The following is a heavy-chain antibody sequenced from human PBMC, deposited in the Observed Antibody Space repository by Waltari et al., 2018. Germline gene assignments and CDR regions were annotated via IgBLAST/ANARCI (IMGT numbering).Heavy chain of an antibody. CDR2: IYSGGST. CDR3: ARDGCSGAGCFDH. CDR1: GFTVSRNY. D-gene: IGHD2-15*01. V-gene: IGHV3-53*01. Sequence: EVQLVESGGTLIQPGGSLRLSCAAYGFTVSRNYMSWVGQAPDKGLELVSFIYSGGSTYYADSVRGRFTISRDNSKNTLSLQMNSLRAEDTAVYYCARDGCSGAGCFDHWGQGTLVTVSS. J-gene: IGHJ4*02.